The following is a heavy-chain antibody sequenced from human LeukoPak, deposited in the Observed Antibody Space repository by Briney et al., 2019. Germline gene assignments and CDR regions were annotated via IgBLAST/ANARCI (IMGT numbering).Heavy chain of an antibody. J-gene: IGHJ5*02. CDR2: IYTTGGT. V-gene: IGHV4-61*02. D-gene: IGHD3-16*01. CDR3: ARGAQDTGGGVRFDP. CDR1: GGSVTSGSYY. Sequence: PSQTLSLTCAVSGGSVTSGSYYWTWIRQPAGKGLEWIGRIYTTGGTNYNPSLSSRVTMSLDTSKNQFALNLKSVTAADTAVYFCARGAQDTGGGVRFDPWGQGTLVTVSS.